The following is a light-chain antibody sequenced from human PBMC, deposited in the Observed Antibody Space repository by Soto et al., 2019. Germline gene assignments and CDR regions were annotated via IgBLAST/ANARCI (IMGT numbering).Light chain of an antibody. CDR2: EVS. J-gene: IGLJ1*01. V-gene: IGLV2-14*01. CDR1: SSDVGGYNY. Sequence: QSVLTQPASVSGSPGQSITISCTGTSSDVGGYNYVSWYQQHPGKAPQLMIYEVSNRPLGVSNRFSGSKSGNTASLTISGLQAEDEADYYCTSYTSSSTLDVFGTGTRSPS. CDR3: TSYTSSSTLDV.